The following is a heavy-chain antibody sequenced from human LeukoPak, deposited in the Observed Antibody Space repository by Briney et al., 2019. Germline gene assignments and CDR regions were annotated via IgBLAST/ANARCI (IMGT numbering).Heavy chain of an antibody. CDR2: IKEDASEK. CDR3: ARARTRYSGSYGGAFDI. D-gene: IGHD1-26*01. CDR1: GFPFSSYW. Sequence: PGGSLRLSCAASGFPFSSYWMSWVRQAPGKGLEWVANIKEDASEKYYVDSVKGRFTISRDNAKNSLYLQMNSLRAEDTAVYYCARARTRYSGSYGGAFDIWGQGTMVAVSS. J-gene: IGHJ3*02. V-gene: IGHV3-7*01.